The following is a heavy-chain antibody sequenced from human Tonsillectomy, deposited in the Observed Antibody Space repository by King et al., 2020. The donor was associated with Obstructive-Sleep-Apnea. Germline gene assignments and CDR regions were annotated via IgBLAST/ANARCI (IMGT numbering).Heavy chain of an antibody. D-gene: IGHD2-2*01. V-gene: IGHV5-51*01. J-gene: IGHJ4*02. CDR1: GYSFTSYW. Sequence: EGQLVQSGAEVIKPGESLKISCKGSGYSFTSYWIGWVRQMPGKGLEWMGIIYPGDSDTRYSPSFQRQVTISADKSISTAYLQWSSLKASDTAMYYCATSKGYCTSTSCYAPFDYWGQGTLVTVSS. CDR3: ATSKGYCTSTSCYAPFDY. CDR2: IYPGDSDT.